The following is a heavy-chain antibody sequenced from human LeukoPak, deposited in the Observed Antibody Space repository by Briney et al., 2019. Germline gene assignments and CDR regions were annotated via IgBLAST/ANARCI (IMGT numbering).Heavy chain of an antibody. D-gene: IGHD5-18*01. Sequence: GGSLRLSCAASGFTFSSYWMHWVRQAPGKGLVWVSRINSDGSSTSYADSVKGRFTISRDNAKNTLYLQMNSLRAEDTAVYYCARGGSAVYSYGQQYYFDYWGQGTLVTVSS. V-gene: IGHV3-74*01. CDR3: ARGGSAVYSYGQQYYFDY. CDR2: INSDGSST. CDR1: GFTFSSYW. J-gene: IGHJ4*02.